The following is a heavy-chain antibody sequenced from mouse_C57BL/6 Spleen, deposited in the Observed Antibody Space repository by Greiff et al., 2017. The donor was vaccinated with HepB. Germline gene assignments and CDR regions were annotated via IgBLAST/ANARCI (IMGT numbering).Heavy chain of an antibody. J-gene: IGHJ4*01. CDR1: GFTFTDYY. CDR2: IRNKANGYTT. V-gene: IGHV7-4*01. Sequence: EVQRVESGGGLVQPGASLRLSCAASGFTFTDYYMSWVRQPPGKAPEWLALIRNKANGYTTEYTASVKGRFTISRDNSQNILYLQMNTLRAEDSATYYCVKAEDYDGPYYAMDYWGQGTSVTVSS. CDR3: VKAEDYDGPYYAMDY. D-gene: IGHD2-4*01.